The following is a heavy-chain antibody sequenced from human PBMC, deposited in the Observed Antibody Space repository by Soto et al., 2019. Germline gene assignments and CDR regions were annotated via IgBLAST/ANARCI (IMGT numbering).Heavy chain of an antibody. J-gene: IGHJ4*02. D-gene: IGHD3-9*01. CDR2: INPSGGST. Sequence: GASVKVSCKASGYTFTSYYMHCVRQAPGQGLEWMGIINPSGGSTSYAQKFQGRVTMTRDTSTSTVYMELRSLRPEDTAVYYCARDQNSYYDILTGYPIYWGQGTLVTVSS. CDR1: GYTFTSYY. CDR3: ARDQNSYYDILTGYPIY. V-gene: IGHV1-46*01.